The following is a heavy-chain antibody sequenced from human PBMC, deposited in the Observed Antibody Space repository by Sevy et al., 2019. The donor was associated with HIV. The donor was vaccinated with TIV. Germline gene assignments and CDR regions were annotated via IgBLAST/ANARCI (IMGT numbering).Heavy chain of an antibody. CDR2: INPNSGGT. V-gene: IGHV1-2*02. J-gene: IGHJ3*02. CDR1: GYTFTGYY. D-gene: IGHD3-10*01. Sequence: ASVKVSCKASGYTFTGYYMHWVRQAPGQGLEWMGWINPNSGGTNSAQKFQGRVTMTRDTSISTAYMELSRLRSDDTAVYDCARSIGAGNPDAFDIWGQGTMVTVSS. CDR3: ARSIGAGNPDAFDI.